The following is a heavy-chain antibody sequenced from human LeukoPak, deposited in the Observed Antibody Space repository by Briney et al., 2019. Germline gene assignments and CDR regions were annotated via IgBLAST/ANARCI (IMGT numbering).Heavy chain of an antibody. CDR2: IKQDGSEK. Sequence: GGSLRLSCAASGFTFSSYWMSWVRQAPGKGLEWVANIKQDGSEKYYVDSVKGRFTISRDNAKNSLYLQMNSLRAEDTAVYYCASVLWFGGIFFDYWGQGTLVTVSS. D-gene: IGHD3-10*01. CDR1: GFTFSSYW. CDR3: ASVLWFGGIFFDY. J-gene: IGHJ4*02. V-gene: IGHV3-7*01.